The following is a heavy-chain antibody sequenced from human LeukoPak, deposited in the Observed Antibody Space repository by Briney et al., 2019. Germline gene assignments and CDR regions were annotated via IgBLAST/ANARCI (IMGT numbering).Heavy chain of an antibody. J-gene: IGHJ4*02. D-gene: IGHD3-22*01. CDR2: IRPSNGNT. V-gene: IGHV1-18*01. CDR3: ARVRRYYYDNSGYYIYFDY. Sequence: ASVKVSCKASGYAFTSYGIIWVRQAPGQGLEWMGWIRPSNGNTDSAEKLQGRVTLTTDTSTSTAYMELRSLRSDDTDVYYCARVRRYYYDNSGYYIYFDYWGRGTLVTVSS. CDR1: GYAFTSYG.